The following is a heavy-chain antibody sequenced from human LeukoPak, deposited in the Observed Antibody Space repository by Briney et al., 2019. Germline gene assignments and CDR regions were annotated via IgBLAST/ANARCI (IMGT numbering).Heavy chain of an antibody. D-gene: IGHD1-26*01. CDR3: GKGSGSYSTGRWYFDL. CDR1: GFTFDDYG. V-gene: IGHV3-20*04. J-gene: IGHJ2*01. Sequence: PGGSLRLSCAASGFTFDDYGMTWVRQVPGKGLEWVSGISRNGGSTGYADSVKGRFTISRDNAKNSLYLQMNSLRPEDTALYYCGKGSGSYSTGRWYFDLWGRGTLVTVSS. CDR2: ISRNGGST.